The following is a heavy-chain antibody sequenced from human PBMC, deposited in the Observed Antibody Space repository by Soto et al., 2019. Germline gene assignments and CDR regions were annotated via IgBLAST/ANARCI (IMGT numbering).Heavy chain of an antibody. CDR1: GFTLSSYG. Sequence: QVQLVESGGGVVQPGRSLRLSCAASGFTLSSYGMHWVRQAPGKGLEWVAVISYDGSNKYYADSVKGRFIISRDNSKKTLFLQMKRPGGEDKGVYYWSKADYSQAYFGYWGQGTLVTVSS. V-gene: IGHV3-30*18. J-gene: IGHJ4*02. D-gene: IGHD2-15*01. CDR3: SKADYSQAYFGY. CDR2: ISYDGSNK.